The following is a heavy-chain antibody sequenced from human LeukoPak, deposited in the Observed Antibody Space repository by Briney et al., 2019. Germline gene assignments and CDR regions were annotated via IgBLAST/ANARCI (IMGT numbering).Heavy chain of an antibody. CDR1: GFIFSSFP. J-gene: IGHJ4*02. V-gene: IGHV3-30*04. Sequence: GGSLRLSCAASGFIFSSFPMHWVRQAPGKGLEWVAVISHDGKVKYYADSVKGRFTISRDDSTNTLSLQMNSLRPEDTGIYYCARDLSRGAPVYFDNWGQGTLVTVSS. CDR2: ISHDGKVK. D-gene: IGHD3-10*01. CDR3: ARDLSRGAPVYFDN.